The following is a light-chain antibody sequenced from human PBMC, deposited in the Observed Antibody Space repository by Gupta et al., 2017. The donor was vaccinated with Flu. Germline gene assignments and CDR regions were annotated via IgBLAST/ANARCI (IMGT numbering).Light chain of an antibody. Sequence: IAMSCTGTSGDVGSYNYGSRYHQHTSKDPQLMIDVVNNRPSGVSNRCSGSPSGNKASPLTFGMQAEDEAADYCSQYTGSSSLYVFGTGTKVTVL. J-gene: IGLJ1*01. V-gene: IGLV2-14*01. CDR2: VVN. CDR3: SQYTGSSSLYV. CDR1: SGDVGSYNY.